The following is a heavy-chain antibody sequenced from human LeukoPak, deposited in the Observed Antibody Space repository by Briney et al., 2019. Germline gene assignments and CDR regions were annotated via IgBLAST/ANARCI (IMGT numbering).Heavy chain of an antibody. J-gene: IGHJ4*02. D-gene: IGHD3-10*01. Sequence: PGGSLRLSCEASGLSIGDYTMHWVRQVPAKGQEWVSRINSDESSTSYADSVKGRFTISRDNGKNSLYLQMNSLRVEDTAVYYCANLAKYFYGSETFYFFEHWGQGTPVTASS. CDR1: GLSIGDYT. CDR3: ANLAKYFYGSETFYFFEH. V-gene: IGHV3-74*01. CDR2: INSDESST.